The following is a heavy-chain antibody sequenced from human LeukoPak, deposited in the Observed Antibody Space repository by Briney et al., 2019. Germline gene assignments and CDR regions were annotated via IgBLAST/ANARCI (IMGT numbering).Heavy chain of an antibody. D-gene: IGHD6-13*01. V-gene: IGHV3-30*02. CDR2: IRYDGSNK. CDR3: AKAGIAAAAKWFDP. J-gene: IGHJ5*02. Sequence: GGSLRLSCAASGFTFRSYGMQWVRQAPGKGLEWVAFIRYDGSNKYYADSVKGRFTISRDNSKNTLYLQMNSLRAEDTAVYYCAKAGIAAAAKWFDPWGQGTLVTVSS. CDR1: GFTFRSYG.